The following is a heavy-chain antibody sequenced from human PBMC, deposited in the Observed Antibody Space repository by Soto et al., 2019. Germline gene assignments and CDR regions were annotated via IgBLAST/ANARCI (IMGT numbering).Heavy chain of an antibody. J-gene: IGHJ4*01. CDR1: GGSISSSSYY. D-gene: IGHD6-13*01. CDR2: ICDSGST. CDR3: ARRGGRYSSSWYNFDY. Sequence: SETLSLTCTVSGGSISSSSYYWGWIRQPPGKGLEWIGSICDSGSTCYNPSLKSRVTISVDTSKNQFSRKLSSVTAADTAVYYCARRGGRYSSSWYNFDYWGQGTLVTFSS. V-gene: IGHV4-39*01.